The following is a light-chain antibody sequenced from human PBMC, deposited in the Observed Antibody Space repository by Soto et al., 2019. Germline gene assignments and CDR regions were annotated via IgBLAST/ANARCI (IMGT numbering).Light chain of an antibody. CDR2: DAS. CDR3: HQDFNLPWT. J-gene: IGKJ1*01. V-gene: IGKV3-11*01. CDR1: ESVDRY. Sequence: EIVLTQSPATLSLSPGERATLSCRASESVDRYLVWYQQKPGQAPRLLIYDASSRATGIPARFSGSGSGTDFTLTISHLEPEDFAVYFCHQDFNLPWTFGQGTKVDIK.